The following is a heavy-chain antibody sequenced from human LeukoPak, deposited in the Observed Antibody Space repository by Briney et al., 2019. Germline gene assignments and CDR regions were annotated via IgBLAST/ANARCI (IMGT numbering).Heavy chain of an antibody. J-gene: IGHJ5*02. CDR3: ARGSEGSSLNWFDP. V-gene: IGHV3-30*03. CDR1: GFTFSSHG. CDR2: ISYDGSNK. D-gene: IGHD6-6*01. Sequence: GRSLRLSCAASGFTFSSHGMHWVRQAPGKGLEWVAVISYDGSNKYYADSVKGRFTISRDNSKNTLYLQMNSLRAEDTAVYYCARGSEGSSLNWFDPWGQGTLVTVSS.